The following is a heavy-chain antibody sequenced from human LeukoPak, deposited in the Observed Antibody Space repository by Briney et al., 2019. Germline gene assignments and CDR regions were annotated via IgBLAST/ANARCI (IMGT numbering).Heavy chain of an antibody. D-gene: IGHD4-17*01. J-gene: IGHJ4*02. CDR2: ISGSSGST. CDR3: ANNPRVTTVTTSTDY. V-gene: IGHV3-23*01. Sequence: PGGSLRLSCAASGFTFSSYAMSWVRQAPGKGLEWVSAISGSSGSTYYADSVRGRFTISRDNSKNTLYLQMNSLRAEDTAVYYCANNPRVTTVTTSTDYWGQGTLVTVSS. CDR1: GFTFSSYA.